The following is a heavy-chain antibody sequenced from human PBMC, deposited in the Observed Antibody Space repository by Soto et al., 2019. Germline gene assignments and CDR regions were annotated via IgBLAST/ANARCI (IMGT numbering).Heavy chain of an antibody. J-gene: IGHJ6*02. CDR3: ARDEDVFSGWYYHYYGMDV. D-gene: IGHD6-25*01. Sequence: SVKVSCKASGGTFSSYAISWVRQAPGQGLEWMGGIIPIFGTANYAQKFQGRVTITADESTSTAYMELRSLRSDDTAVYYCARDEDVFSGWYYHYYGMDVWGQGTTVTVS. V-gene: IGHV1-69*13. CDR1: GGTFSSYA. CDR2: IIPIFGTA.